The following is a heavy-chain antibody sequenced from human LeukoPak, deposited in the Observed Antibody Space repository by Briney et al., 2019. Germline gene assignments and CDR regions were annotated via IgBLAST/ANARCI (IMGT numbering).Heavy chain of an antibody. D-gene: IGHD4-17*01. CDR1: GSTFSSYA. CDR3: ARFGDGNDY. Sequence: GGSLRLSCAASGSTFSSYAMHWVRQAPGKGLEYVSAISTNGDITNYANSVKGRFTISRDNSKNTLYLQMGSLRAEDMAVYYCARFGDGNDYWGQGTLVTVSS. J-gene: IGHJ4*02. V-gene: IGHV3-64*01. CDR2: ISTNGDIT.